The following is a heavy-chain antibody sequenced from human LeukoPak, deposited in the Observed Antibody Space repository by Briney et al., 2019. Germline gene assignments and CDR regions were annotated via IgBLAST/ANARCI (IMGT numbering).Heavy chain of an antibody. CDR2: IYHSGST. CDR3: ARVPPSVTTVDY. D-gene: IGHD4-17*01. Sequence: SETLSLTCAVYGGSFSGYYWGWIRQPPGKGLEWIGSIYHSGSTYYNPSLKSRVTISVDTSKNQFSLKLSSVTAADTAVYYCARVPPSVTTVDYWGQGTLVTVSS. V-gene: IGHV4-38-2*01. CDR1: GGSFSGYY. J-gene: IGHJ4*02.